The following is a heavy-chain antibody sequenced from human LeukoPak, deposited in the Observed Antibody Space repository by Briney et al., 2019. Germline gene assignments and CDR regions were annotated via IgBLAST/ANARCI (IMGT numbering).Heavy chain of an antibody. D-gene: IGHD2-2*01. Sequence: PGRSLRLSCAASGFTFSSYAMHWVRQAPGKGLEWVAVISYDGSNKYYADSVKGRFTISRDNSKNTLYLQMNSLGAEDTAVYYCARRPAADYYYGMDVWGQGTTVTVSS. CDR2: ISYDGSNK. CDR3: ARRPAADYYYGMDV. CDR1: GFTFSSYA. V-gene: IGHV3-30-3*01. J-gene: IGHJ6*02.